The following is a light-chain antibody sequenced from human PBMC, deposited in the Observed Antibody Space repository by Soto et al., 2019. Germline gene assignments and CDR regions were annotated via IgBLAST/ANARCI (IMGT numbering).Light chain of an antibody. J-gene: IGLJ3*02. CDR1: SSSIGNNH. Sequence: QSVLTQPPSVSAAPGQKVTISCSGSSSSIGNNHVFWYQQLPGTAPKLLIYENNKRPSGIPDRFSGSKSGTSATLGITGLQTGDEAEYYCETWHSSLSAVVFGGGTQLTVL. CDR2: ENN. CDR3: ETWHSSLSAVV. V-gene: IGLV1-51*01.